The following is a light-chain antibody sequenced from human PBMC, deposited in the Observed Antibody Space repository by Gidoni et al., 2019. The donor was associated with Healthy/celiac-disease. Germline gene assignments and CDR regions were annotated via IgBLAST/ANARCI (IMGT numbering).Light chain of an antibody. CDR2: LGS. CDR1: QSLLHSNGYNY. J-gene: IGKJ3*01. Sequence: EIVMTQSQLSLPVTPGEPDSISCRSRQSLLHSNGYNYLDWYLLKPGQSPPLLIYLGSNRASGVLDRFSGSGSGTDFTLNISRVEAEDVGVSYCMQALQTPLTFGPGTKVDLK. CDR3: MQALQTPLT. V-gene: IGKV2-28*01.